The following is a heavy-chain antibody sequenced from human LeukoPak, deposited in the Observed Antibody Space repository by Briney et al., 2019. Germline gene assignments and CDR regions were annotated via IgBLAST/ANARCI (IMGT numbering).Heavy chain of an antibody. CDR1: GYTFTGYY. V-gene: IGHV1-2*02. J-gene: IGHJ4*02. CDR2: INPNNGGT. Sequence: ASVKVSCKASGYTFTGYYMHWLRQAPGQGLAWMGWINPNNGGTNYAQQLQGRVTRTGDTSISIAYMELSRLRSDATAVYCCGRDITTIVQGVKGTRPDYWGQGTLVTVSS. D-gene: IGHD3-10*01. CDR3: GRDITTIVQGVKGTRPDY.